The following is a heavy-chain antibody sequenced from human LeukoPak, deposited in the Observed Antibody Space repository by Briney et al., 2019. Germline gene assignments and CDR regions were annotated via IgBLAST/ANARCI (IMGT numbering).Heavy chain of an antibody. D-gene: IGHD3-22*01. CDR2: ISSSRSTM. J-gene: IGHJ3*02. V-gene: IGHV3-48*01. CDR3: ARIFDSSGYPDDAFDI. CDR1: GFNLGTYS. Sequence: PGGSLRLSCAASGFNLGTYSMNWVRQAPGKGLEWVSCISSSRSTMYYADSVKGRFTISRDNAKNSLYLQMNSLRAEDTAVFYCARIFDSSGYPDDAFDIWGQGTMVTVSS.